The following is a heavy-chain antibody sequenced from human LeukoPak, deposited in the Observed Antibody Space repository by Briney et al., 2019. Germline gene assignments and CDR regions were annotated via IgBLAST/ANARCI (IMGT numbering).Heavy chain of an antibody. Sequence: SVTLSLTCAVSGYSLSSGYQWAWIRQPPGKGLEWFGSIHYSGTTYYKASLKSRVTISVDTSQNQFSLKLTSVTAADTAVYYCARKGRSSSFDYWGEGTLITVSS. CDR2: IHYSGTT. J-gene: IGHJ4*02. D-gene: IGHD6-13*01. CDR1: GYSLSSGYQ. V-gene: IGHV4-38-2*01. CDR3: ARKGRSSSFDY.